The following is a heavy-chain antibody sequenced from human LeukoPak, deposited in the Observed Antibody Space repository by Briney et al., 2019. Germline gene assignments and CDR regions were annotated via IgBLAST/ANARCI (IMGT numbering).Heavy chain of an antibody. CDR1: GFTFSSYS. V-gene: IGHV3-48*01. CDR2: ISSSSSTI. Sequence: GGSLRLSCAASGFTFSSYSMNWVRQAPGKGLEWVSYISSSSSTIYYAHSVKGRFTISRDNAKNSLYLQMNSLRAEDTAVYYCARDGTVTSEEYFDYWGQGTLVTVSS. D-gene: IGHD4-17*01. J-gene: IGHJ4*02. CDR3: ARDGTVTSEEYFDY.